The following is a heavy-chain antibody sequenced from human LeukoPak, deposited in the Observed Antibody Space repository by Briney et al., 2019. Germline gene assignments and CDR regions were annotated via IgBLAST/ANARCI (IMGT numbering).Heavy chain of an antibody. CDR3: ASRVYYYGSGSYYSWFDP. CDR1: GYSISSGYY. Sequence: SETLSLTCAVSGYSISSGYYWGWIRQPPGKGLEWIGSIYHSGSTYYNPSLKSRVTISVDMSKNQFSLKLSSVTAADTAVYYCASRVYYYGSGSYYSWFDPWGQGTLVTVSS. CDR2: IYHSGST. D-gene: IGHD3-10*01. V-gene: IGHV4-38-2*01. J-gene: IGHJ5*02.